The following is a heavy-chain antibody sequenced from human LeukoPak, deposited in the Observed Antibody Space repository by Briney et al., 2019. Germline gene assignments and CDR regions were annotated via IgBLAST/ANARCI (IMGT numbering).Heavy chain of an antibody. Sequence: GGSLRLSCATSGFTFSTSDMHWVRQAPGKGLEWVSFIQYDGSRKNYVDSVKGRFTISRDNSKNTLYLQMFSLRPVDTAVYFCAKDLILWGQGTVVTVSS. V-gene: IGHV3-30*02. J-gene: IGHJ3*01. CDR3: AKDLIL. CDR2: IQYDGSRK. CDR1: GFTFSTSD.